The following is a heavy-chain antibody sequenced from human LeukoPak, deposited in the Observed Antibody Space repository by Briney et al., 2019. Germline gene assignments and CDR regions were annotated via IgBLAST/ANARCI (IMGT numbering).Heavy chain of an antibody. J-gene: IGHJ4*02. Sequence: PSETLSLTCAVYGGSFSGYYWSWIRQPPGKGLEWIGEINHSGSTNYNPSLKSRVTISVDTSKNQFFLKLSSVTAADTAVYYCARGVGSRDYWGQGTLVTVSS. CDR3: ARGVGSRDY. CDR2: INHSGST. D-gene: IGHD3-10*01. V-gene: IGHV4-34*01. CDR1: GGSFSGYY.